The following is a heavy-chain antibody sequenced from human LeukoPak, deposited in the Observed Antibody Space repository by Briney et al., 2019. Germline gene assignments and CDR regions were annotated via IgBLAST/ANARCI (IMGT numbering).Heavy chain of an antibody. V-gene: IGHV4-4*02. J-gene: IGHJ4*02. CDR3: AKNAWYCLNY. D-gene: IGHD6-13*01. CDR2: IFHSGST. Sequence: SETLSLTCTVSGDSISNNIWWSWVRQPPGKGLEWIGEIFHSGSTNYNPSLKSRVTISLDKSKNQVALRVDSLTAADTAVYYCAKNAWYCLNYWGQGTLVTVSS. CDR1: GDSISNNIW.